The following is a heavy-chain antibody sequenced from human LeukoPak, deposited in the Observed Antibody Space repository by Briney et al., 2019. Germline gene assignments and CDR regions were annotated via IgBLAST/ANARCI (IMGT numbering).Heavy chain of an antibody. Sequence: SETLSLTCTVSGGSISSYYWSWIRQPPGKGLEWIGYIYYSGSTHYNPSLKSRVTISVDRSKNQFSLKLSSVTAADTAVYYCARVGGSGTFNYFDYWGQGTLVTVSS. CDR1: GGSISSYY. CDR3: ARVGGSGTFNYFDY. CDR2: IYYSGST. J-gene: IGHJ4*02. D-gene: IGHD3-10*01. V-gene: IGHV4-59*12.